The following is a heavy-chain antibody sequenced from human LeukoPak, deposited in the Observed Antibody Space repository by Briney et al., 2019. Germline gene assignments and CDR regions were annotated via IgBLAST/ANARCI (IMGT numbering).Heavy chain of an antibody. V-gene: IGHV4-59*01. CDR1: GGSISSYF. CDR2: FSYSGST. CDR3: ARGLGDYSSFDY. D-gene: IGHD4-11*01. J-gene: IGHJ4*02. Sequence: PSETLSLTCTVSGGSISSYFWGWIRQPPGKGMEWIGHFSYSGSTKYNPSLQSRVTILVGTSKSQFSLKLSSVTAADTAVYYCARGLGDYSSFDYWGQGTLVTVSS.